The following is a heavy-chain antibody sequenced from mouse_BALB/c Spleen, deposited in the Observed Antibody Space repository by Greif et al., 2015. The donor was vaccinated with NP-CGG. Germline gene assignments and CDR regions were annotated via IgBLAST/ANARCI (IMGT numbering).Heavy chain of an antibody. Sequence: EVQLQESGGGLVKPGGSLKLSCAASGFTFSDYYMYWVRQTPEKRLEWVATISDGGSYTYYPDSVKGRFTISRDNAKNNLYLQMSSLKSEDTAMYYCARGEDYYGSSFAYWGQGTLVTVSA. CDR3: ARGEDYYGSSFAY. CDR1: GFTFSDYY. D-gene: IGHD1-1*01. CDR2: ISDGGSYT. J-gene: IGHJ3*01. V-gene: IGHV5-4*02.